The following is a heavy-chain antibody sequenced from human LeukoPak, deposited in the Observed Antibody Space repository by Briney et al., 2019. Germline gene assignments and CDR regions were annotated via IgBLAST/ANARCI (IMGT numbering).Heavy chain of an antibody. CDR2: INCNTGGA. CDR1: GYTFIAHY. J-gene: IGHJ5*02. Sequence: ASVKVSCKASGYTFIAHYIHWIRQAPGQGLEWMGRINCNTGGANFAQKFQGRVTTTRDTSITTVDMELNSLTYDDTAVYYCARGDSSGWSWIDPWGQGTQVIVSS. CDR3: ARGDSSGWSWIDP. D-gene: IGHD6-19*01. V-gene: IGHV1-2*06.